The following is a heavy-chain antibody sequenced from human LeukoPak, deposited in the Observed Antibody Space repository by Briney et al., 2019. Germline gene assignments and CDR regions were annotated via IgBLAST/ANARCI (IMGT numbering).Heavy chain of an antibody. D-gene: IGHD3-10*01. CDR2: IYSGGST. Sequence: GRSLRLSCAASGFTFSSYAMHWVRQAPGKGLEWVSVIYSGGSTYYADSVKGRFTISRDSSKNTMYLQMNSLRVEDTAVYYCARDHRPGIGIDYWGQGTLVTVSP. CDR3: ARDHRPGIGIDY. V-gene: IGHV3-53*01. J-gene: IGHJ4*02. CDR1: GFTFSSYA.